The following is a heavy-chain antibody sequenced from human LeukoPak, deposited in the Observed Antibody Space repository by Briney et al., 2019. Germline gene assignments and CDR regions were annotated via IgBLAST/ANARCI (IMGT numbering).Heavy chain of an antibody. D-gene: IGHD3-22*01. V-gene: IGHV1-18*01. CDR1: GYTFTSYG. CDR3: ARERPYYYDSSGYPDY. Sequence: GASVKVSCKASGYTFTSYGISWVRQAPGQGLEWMGWISAYNGNTNYAQKLQGRVTMTTDTSTSTAYMELRSLRSDDTAVYYCARERPYYYDSSGYPDYWGQVTLVTASS. J-gene: IGHJ4*02. CDR2: ISAYNGNT.